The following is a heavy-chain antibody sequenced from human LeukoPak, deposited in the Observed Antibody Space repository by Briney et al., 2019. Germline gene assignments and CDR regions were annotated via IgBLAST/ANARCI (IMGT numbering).Heavy chain of an antibody. CDR1: GGSISSHY. V-gene: IGHV4-59*11. CDR3: ARGEGWFDP. J-gene: IGHJ5*02. CDR2: IYYSGST. Sequence: SETLSLTCTVSGGSISSHYWSWIRQPPGKGLEWIGYIYYSGSTNYNPSLKSRVTISVDTSKNQFSLKLSSVTAADTAVYYCARGEGWFDPWGQGTLVTVSS.